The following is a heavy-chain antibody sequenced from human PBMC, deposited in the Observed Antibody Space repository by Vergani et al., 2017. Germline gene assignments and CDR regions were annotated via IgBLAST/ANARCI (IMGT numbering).Heavy chain of an antibody. CDR3: ARETHSSCWYSILGYYYGMDV. CDR1: GFTFSSYA. V-gene: IGHV3-23*01. Sequence: EVQLLESGGGLVQPGGSLRLSCAASGFTFSSYAMSWVRQAPGKGLEWVSAFSGSGGRTYYADSVKGRVTISRDNAKNTLNLQMNSLRAGDTAVYYCARETHSSCWYSILGYYYGMDVWGQGTTVTVSS. CDR2: FSGSGGRT. D-gene: IGHD6-19*01. J-gene: IGHJ6*02.